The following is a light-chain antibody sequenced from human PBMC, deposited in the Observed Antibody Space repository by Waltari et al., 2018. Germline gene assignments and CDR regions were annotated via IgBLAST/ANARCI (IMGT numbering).Light chain of an antibody. V-gene: IGLV1-40*01. CDR2: GNS. CDR1: SSNIRAGYD. CDR3: QSYDSSLSGLYV. J-gene: IGLJ1*01. Sequence: QSVLTQPPSVSEAPGQRVTLSCTGLSSNIRAGYDGHWYQQLPGTAPKLLIYGNSNRPSGVPDRFSGSKSGTSASLAITGLQAEDEADYYCQSYDSSLSGLYVFGTGTKVTVL.